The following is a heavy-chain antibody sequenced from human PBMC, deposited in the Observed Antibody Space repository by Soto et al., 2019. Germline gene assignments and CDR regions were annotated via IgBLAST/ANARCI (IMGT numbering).Heavy chain of an antibody. D-gene: IGHD4-17*01. CDR1: GGSFSGYY. V-gene: IGHV4-34*01. J-gene: IGHJ6*02. Sequence: SETLSLTCAVYGGSFSGYYWSWIRQPPGKGLEWIGEINHSGSTNYNPSLKSRVTISVDTSKNQFSLKLSSVTAADTAVYYCARVLTTVVTRAYYYGMDVWGQGTTVTVS. CDR2: INHSGST. CDR3: ARVLTTVVTRAYYYGMDV.